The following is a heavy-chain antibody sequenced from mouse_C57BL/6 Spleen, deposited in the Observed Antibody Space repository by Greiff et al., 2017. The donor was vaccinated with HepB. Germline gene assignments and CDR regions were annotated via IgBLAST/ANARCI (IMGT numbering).Heavy chain of an antibody. Sequence: EVKLMESGGDLVKPGGSLKLSCAASGFTFSSYGMSWVRQTPDQRLEWVATISSGGSYTYYPDSVKGRFTISRDNAKNTLYLQMSSLKSEDTAMYYCARPDYGYDWFAYWGQGTLVTVSA. J-gene: IGHJ3*01. V-gene: IGHV5-6*01. D-gene: IGHD2-2*01. CDR1: GFTFSSYG. CDR2: ISSGGSYT. CDR3: ARPDYGYDWFAY.